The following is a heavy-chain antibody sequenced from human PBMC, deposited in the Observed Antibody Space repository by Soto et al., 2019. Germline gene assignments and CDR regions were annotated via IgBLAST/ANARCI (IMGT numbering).Heavy chain of an antibody. D-gene: IGHD4-4*01. CDR1: GFTFSSYS. CDR2: ISSSSSYI. V-gene: IGHV3-21*01. Sequence: PGGSLRLSCAASGFTFSSYSMNWVRQAPGKGLEWVSSISSSSSYIYYADSVKGRFTISRDNAKNSLYLQMNSLRAEDTAVYYCARDFSKLYYFDYWGQGTLVTVS. J-gene: IGHJ4*02. CDR3: ARDFSKLYYFDY.